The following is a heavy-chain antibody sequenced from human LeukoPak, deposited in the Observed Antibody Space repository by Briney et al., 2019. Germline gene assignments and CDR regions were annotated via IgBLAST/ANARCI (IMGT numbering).Heavy chain of an antibody. CDR1: GGTFSSYA. V-gene: IGHV1-69*13. CDR2: IIPIFGTA. J-gene: IGHJ4*02. CDR3: ARASPPYYGSASYSCFDY. Sequence: SVKVSCKASGGTFSSYAISWVRQAPGQGLEWMGGIIPIFGTANYAQKFQGRVTITADESTSTAYMELSSLRSEDTAVYYCARASPPYYGSASYSCFDYWGQGTLVTVSS. D-gene: IGHD3-10*01.